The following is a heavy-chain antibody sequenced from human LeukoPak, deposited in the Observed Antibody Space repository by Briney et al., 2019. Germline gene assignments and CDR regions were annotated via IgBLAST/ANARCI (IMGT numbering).Heavy chain of an antibody. V-gene: IGHV3-53*01. CDR1: GFTVSSNY. Sequence: GGSLRLSCAASGFTVSSNYMSWVRQAPGKGLEWVSVIYSAGSTYYADSVKGRFTISRDNSKNTVYLQMNSLRAEDTAVYYCARDHVGYIYGYDAFDIWGQGTMVTVSS. CDR3: ARDHVGYIYGYDAFDI. CDR2: IYSAGST. D-gene: IGHD5-18*01. J-gene: IGHJ3*02.